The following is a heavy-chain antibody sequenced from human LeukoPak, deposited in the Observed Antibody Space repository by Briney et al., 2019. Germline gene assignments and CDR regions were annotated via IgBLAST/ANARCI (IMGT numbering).Heavy chain of an antibody. CDR1: GFTFSSYW. V-gene: IGHV3-74*01. Sequence: PGGSLRLSCAASGFTFSSYWMHWVRQAPGKGLGWVSRINSDGSSTSYADSVKGRFTISRDNAKNTLYLQTNRLRAEDMAVYYCARDDVVVPAATLFYYYYGMDVWGNGTTVTVSS. J-gene: IGHJ6*04. CDR3: ARDDVVVPAATLFYYYYGMDV. CDR2: INSDGSST. D-gene: IGHD2-2*01.